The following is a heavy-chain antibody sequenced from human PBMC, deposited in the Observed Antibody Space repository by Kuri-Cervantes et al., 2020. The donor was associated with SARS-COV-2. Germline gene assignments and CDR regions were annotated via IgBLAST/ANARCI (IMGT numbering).Heavy chain of an antibody. D-gene: IGHD2-2*02. V-gene: IGHV4-4*02. CDR3: ARESTYTFDI. Sequence: PGGSLRLSCVVSGGAINTYNWWTWVRQPPGKGLQWIGEIFHDGSTKFNPSLSLRGRVTMSLDKSKNHFSLNLTSVTAADTAVYYCARESTYTFDIWGQGTMVTVSS. CDR1: GGAINTYNW. J-gene: IGHJ3*02. CDR2: IFHDGST.